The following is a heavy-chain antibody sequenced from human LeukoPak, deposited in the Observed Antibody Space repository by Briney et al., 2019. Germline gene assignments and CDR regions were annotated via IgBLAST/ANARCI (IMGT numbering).Heavy chain of an antibody. V-gene: IGHV1-69*13. CDR1: GGTFSSYA. CDR2: IIPIFGTA. Sequence: ASVKVSCKASGGTFSSYAISWVRQAPGQGLEWMGGIIPIFGTANYAQKFQGRVTITADESTSTAYMELSSLRSEDTAVYYCARRGYQLLEGFDYWGQGTLVTVSS. J-gene: IGHJ4*02. CDR3: ARRGYQLLEGFDY. D-gene: IGHD2-2*01.